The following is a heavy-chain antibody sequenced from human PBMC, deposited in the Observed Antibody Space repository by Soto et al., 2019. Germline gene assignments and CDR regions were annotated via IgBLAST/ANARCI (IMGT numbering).Heavy chain of an antibody. CDR2: ISYSSSTI. D-gene: IGHD6-13*01. CDR3: AQIGAPAGDVKYYYHAMHA. V-gene: IGHV3-48*02. CDR1: GGKCRAYG. Sequence: GLLRVWWTAAGGKCRAYGSNWVLQAPGKGLEWVSYISYSSSTIYYADSAKGRFTISRDNAENSLYLQMNSLRDEDTAVYFCAQIGAPAGDVKYYYHAMHAWGQATTVTSP. J-gene: IGHJ6*02.